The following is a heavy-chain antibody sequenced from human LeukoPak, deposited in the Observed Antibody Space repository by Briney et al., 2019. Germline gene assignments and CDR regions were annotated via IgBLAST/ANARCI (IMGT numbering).Heavy chain of an antibody. J-gene: IGHJ6*03. CDR2: ISYDGSNK. CDR3: AKTAMVRGVVKLKPYYYYMDV. CDR1: GFTFSSYG. Sequence: PGGSLRLSCAASGFTFSSYGMHWVRQAPGKGLEWVAVISYDGSNKYYADSVKGRFTISRDNSKNTLYLQMNSLRAEDTAVYYCAKTAMVRGVVKLKPYYYYMDVWGKGTTVTVSS. D-gene: IGHD3-10*01. V-gene: IGHV3-30*18.